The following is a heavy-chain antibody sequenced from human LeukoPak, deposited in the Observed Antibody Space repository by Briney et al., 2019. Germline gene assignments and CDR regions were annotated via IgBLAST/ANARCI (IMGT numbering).Heavy chain of an antibody. CDR3: AELGITMIGGV. Sequence: GGSLRLSCAASGFTFSSYTMNWVRQAPGKGLEWVSYISSSGSTIYYADSVKGRFTISRDNVKNSLYLQMNSLRAEDTAVYYCAELGITMIGGVWGKGTTVTISP. V-gene: IGHV3-48*04. J-gene: IGHJ6*04. CDR2: ISSSGSTI. D-gene: IGHD3-10*02. CDR1: GFTFSSYT.